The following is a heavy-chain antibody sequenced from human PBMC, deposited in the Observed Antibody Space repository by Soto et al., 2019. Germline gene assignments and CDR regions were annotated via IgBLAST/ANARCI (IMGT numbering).Heavy chain of an antibody. CDR1: GFTFSGSA. CDR3: TRRRDYDILTGYPLNLDAFDI. Sequence: GGSLRLSCADSGFTFSGSAMHWVRQASRKGLECVGRIRSKANSYATAYAASVKGRFTISRDDSKNTAYLQMNSLKTEDTAVYYCTRRRDYDILTGYPLNLDAFDIWGQGTMVTVSS. V-gene: IGHV3-73*01. J-gene: IGHJ3*02. CDR2: IRSKANSYAT. D-gene: IGHD3-9*01.